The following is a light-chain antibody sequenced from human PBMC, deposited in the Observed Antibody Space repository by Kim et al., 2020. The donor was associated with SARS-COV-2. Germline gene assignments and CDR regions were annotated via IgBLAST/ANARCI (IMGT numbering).Light chain of an antibody. V-gene: IGKV3-20*01. Sequence: SPVESATLSDGASQNITIVYLAGSRQKPGQAPRLLIYGASSRATGIPDRFSGSGSVTDFSLTISRLEPEDFAVYYCHQYGGWTFGQGTKVDIK. CDR1: QNITIVY. CDR3: HQYGGWT. J-gene: IGKJ1*01. CDR2: GAS.